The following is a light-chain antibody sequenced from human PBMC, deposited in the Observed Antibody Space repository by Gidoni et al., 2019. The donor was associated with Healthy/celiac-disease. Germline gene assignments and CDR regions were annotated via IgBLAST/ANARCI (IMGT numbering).Light chain of an antibody. V-gene: IGLV3-19*01. CDR3: NSRDSSGNQ. CDR1: SLRSYY. Sequence: SSELTQDPAVSVALGQTVRITCQGDSLRSYYASWYQQKPGQAPALVIYGKNNRPSGIPDRFSGSSSGNTASLTITGAQAEDEADYYCNSRDSSGNQFDGGTKLTVL. J-gene: IGLJ2*01. CDR2: GKN.